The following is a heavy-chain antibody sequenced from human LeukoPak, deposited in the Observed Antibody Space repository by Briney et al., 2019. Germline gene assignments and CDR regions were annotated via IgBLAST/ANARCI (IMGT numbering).Heavy chain of an antibody. CDR3: ARSGTAIVNLDY. V-gene: IGHV4-39*07. J-gene: IGHJ4*02. CDR2: ISYSGKT. Sequence: SETLSLTCTVSGGSISSSSYYWGWIRQPPGKGLEWIGSISYSGKTYNNPSLKSRVTMSVDTSKNQFSLKLSSVTAADTAVYYCARSGTAIVNLDYWGQGTLVTVSS. D-gene: IGHD5-18*01. CDR1: GGSISSSSYY.